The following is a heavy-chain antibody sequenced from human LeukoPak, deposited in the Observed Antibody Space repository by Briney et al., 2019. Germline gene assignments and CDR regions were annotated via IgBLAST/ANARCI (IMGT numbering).Heavy chain of an antibody. CDR2: IYYSGST. V-gene: IGHV4-30-4*08. CDR1: GGSISSGDYH. J-gene: IGHJ4*02. CDR3: ARLAYCGGDCYYWVGYFDY. Sequence: SQTLSLTCTVSGGSISSGDYHWRWIRQPPGKGLEWIGYIYYSGSTYYNPSLKSRVTISVDTSKNQFSLKLSSVTAADTAVYYCARLAYCGGDCYYWVGYFDYWGQGTLVTVSS. D-gene: IGHD2-21*01.